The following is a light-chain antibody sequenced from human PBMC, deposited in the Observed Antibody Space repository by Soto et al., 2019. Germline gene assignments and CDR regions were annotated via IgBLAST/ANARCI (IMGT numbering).Light chain of an antibody. CDR1: QSVSSY. CDR3: QQRSDWPLT. Sequence: EIVLTQSPATLSLSPGERATLSCRASQSVSSYLAWYQQKPGQAPRLLIYDASNRATGIPARFSGSGSGTDFTLPISSLEPEDFAVYYCQQRSDWPLTFGGGTKGELK. J-gene: IGKJ4*01. V-gene: IGKV3-11*01. CDR2: DAS.